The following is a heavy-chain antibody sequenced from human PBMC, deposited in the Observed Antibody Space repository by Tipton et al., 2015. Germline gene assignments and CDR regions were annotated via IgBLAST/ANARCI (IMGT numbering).Heavy chain of an antibody. V-gene: IGHV4-61*05. Sequence: TLSLTCTVSRVSIFSSTYYWGWIRQPPGKGLEWFGHIYYSGSTNYNPSLKSRVTMSVDTSKNQFSLKLTSVTAADTAVYYCARGGNNWFDPWGQGTLVTVSS. D-gene: IGHD2-15*01. CDR2: IYYSGST. J-gene: IGHJ5*02. CDR1: RVSIFSSTYY. CDR3: ARGGNNWFDP.